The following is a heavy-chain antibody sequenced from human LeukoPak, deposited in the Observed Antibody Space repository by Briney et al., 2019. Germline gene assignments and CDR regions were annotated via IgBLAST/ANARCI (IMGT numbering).Heavy chain of an antibody. D-gene: IGHD3-10*01. CDR2: ISSSSSYI. J-gene: IGHJ4*02. CDR1: GFTFSTCT. V-gene: IGHV3-21*01. Sequence: PGGSLILSCAASGFTFSTCTMSWVRQAPGKGLEWVSSISSSSSYIYYADSVKGRFTISRDNAKNSLYLQMNSLRAEDTAVYYCARRLESNYYAPLDYWGQGTLVTVSS. CDR3: ARRLESNYYAPLDY.